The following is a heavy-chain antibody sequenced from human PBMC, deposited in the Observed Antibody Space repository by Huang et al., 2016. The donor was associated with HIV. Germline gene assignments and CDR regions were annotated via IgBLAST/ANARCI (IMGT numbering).Heavy chain of an antibody. Sequence: QLVESGGDSVQSGRSLRLSCRGSGFIFNDFAINWFRQSPGKGLEWIGFVRSKAFGGASKRAPSVKDRFTVSRDEAKNVAFLQMDNLQVDDTAIHYCSPSGDDYFYFYMDVWGNGTTVIVS. CDR2: VRSKAFGGAS. D-gene: IGHD4-17*01. V-gene: IGHV3-49*03. J-gene: IGHJ6*03. CDR1: GFIFNDFA. CDR3: SPSGDDYFYFYMDV.